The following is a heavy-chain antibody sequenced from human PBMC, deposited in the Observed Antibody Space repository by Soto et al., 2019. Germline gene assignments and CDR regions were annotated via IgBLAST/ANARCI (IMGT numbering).Heavy chain of an antibody. CDR2: VSPKSGGT. D-gene: IGHD2-8*02. CDR3: AREISGGGTLNWFDP. V-gene: IGHV1-2*02. J-gene: IGHJ5*02. Sequence: QVQLVQSAAEVKKPGASVKVSCKASSYNFSDYYIHWVRQAPGQGLEWLGWVSPKSGGTNYAQKFKGRVTMTRDTSSNTVYMDLSGLKSDDTAVFYCAREISGGGTLNWFDPWGQGTLVTVSS. CDR1: SYNFSDYY.